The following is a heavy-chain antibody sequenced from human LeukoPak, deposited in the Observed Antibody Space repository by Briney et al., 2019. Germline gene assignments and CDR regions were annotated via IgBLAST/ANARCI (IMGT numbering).Heavy chain of an antibody. CDR3: ARVSKLRGYYFDY. J-gene: IGHJ4*02. D-gene: IGHD4-23*01. CDR2: INPSGGST. Sequence: ASVKVSCMASGYTFTSYYMHWVRQAPGQGLEWMGIINPSGGSTSYAQKFQGRVTMTRDMSTSTVYMELSSLRSGDTAVYYCARVSKLRGYYFDYWGQGTLVTVSS. V-gene: IGHV1-46*01. CDR1: GYTFTSYY.